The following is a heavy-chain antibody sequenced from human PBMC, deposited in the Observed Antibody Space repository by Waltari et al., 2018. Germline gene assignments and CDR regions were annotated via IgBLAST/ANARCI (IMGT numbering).Heavy chain of an antibody. V-gene: IGHV3-30*01. CDR3: ARDEGWLLFPYYAMDV. D-gene: IGHD2-2*01. J-gene: IGHJ6*02. CDR2: ISYEGSAK. CDR1: GVTFRRCS. Sequence: QGQLVESGGGVVQPGRSLGLSCAPSGVTFRRCSLPWVRQAPGKGLEGVALISYEGSAKFYADPVKGRFAISRDNSKDTLYLQMNSLRAEDTAVYYCARDEGWLLFPYYAMDVWGQGATVTVS.